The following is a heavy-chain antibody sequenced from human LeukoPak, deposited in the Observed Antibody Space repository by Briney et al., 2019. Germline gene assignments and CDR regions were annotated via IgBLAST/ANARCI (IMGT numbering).Heavy chain of an antibody. D-gene: IGHD6-13*01. J-gene: IGHJ4*02. V-gene: IGHV4-34*01. Sequence: KPSETLSLTCAVYGGSFSGYYWSWIRQPPGKGLEWNGEINHSGSTNYNPSLKSRVTISVDTSKNQFSLKLSSVTAADTAVYYCARGSIAAAGPRVYFDYWGQGTLVTVSS. CDR1: GGSFSGYY. CDR3: ARGSIAAAGPRVYFDY. CDR2: INHSGST.